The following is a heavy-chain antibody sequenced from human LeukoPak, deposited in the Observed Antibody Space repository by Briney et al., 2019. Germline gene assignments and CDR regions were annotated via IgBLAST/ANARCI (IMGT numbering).Heavy chain of an antibody. CDR1: GFTFSSYE. CDR2: ISGSGSDM. J-gene: IGHJ4*01. Sequence: GGSLRLSCAASGFTFSSYEMNWVRQAPGKGLEWLVYISGSGSDMYYADSVKGRFTISRDNAKNSLYLQMNSLRPDDTALYYCSTDPRLLIYWGHGTLVTVSS. V-gene: IGHV3-48*03. CDR3: STDPRLLIY. D-gene: IGHD2-8*01.